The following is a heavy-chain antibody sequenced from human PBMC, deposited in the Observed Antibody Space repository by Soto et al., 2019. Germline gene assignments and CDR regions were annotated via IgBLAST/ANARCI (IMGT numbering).Heavy chain of an antibody. CDR3: AKDITYYYGSGGVDY. D-gene: IGHD3-10*01. J-gene: IGHJ4*02. CDR1: GFTFSSYG. Sequence: GGSLRLSCAASGFTFSSYGMHWVRQAPGKGLEWVAVISYDGSNKYYADSVKGRFTISRDNSKNTLYLQMNSLRAEDTAVYYCAKDITYYYGSGGVDYWGQGTLVTVSS. V-gene: IGHV3-30*18. CDR2: ISYDGSNK.